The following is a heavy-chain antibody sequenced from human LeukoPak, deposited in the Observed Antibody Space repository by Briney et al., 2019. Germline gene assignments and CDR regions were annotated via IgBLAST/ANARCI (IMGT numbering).Heavy chain of an antibody. CDR2: INSDGSST. Sequence: GGSLRLSCAASGFTFSSYWMHWVRQAPGKGLVWVSRINSDGSSTSYADSVKGRFTISRDNAKNTLYLQMSSLRAEDTAVYYCAREYSSWYPFDYWGQGTLVTVSS. D-gene: IGHD6-13*01. CDR3: AREYSSWYPFDY. V-gene: IGHV3-74*01. CDR1: GFTFSSYW. J-gene: IGHJ4*02.